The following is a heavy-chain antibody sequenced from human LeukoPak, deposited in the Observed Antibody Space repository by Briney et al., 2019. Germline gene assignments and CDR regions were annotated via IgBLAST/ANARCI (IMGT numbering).Heavy chain of an antibody. J-gene: IGHJ4*02. Sequence: PGGSVRLSCAASAFTISGSAMQWVPQACGKGLEWVGRIRSKANRYATAYAASVKGRFTISRDDSNNTAYLQMNSLKSEDTAVYYFTSRDMVRGGIVSYWGQGTLVTVSS. CDR3: TSRDMVRGGIVSY. V-gene: IGHV3-73*01. CDR2: IRSKANRYAT. CDR1: AFTISGSA. D-gene: IGHD3-10*01.